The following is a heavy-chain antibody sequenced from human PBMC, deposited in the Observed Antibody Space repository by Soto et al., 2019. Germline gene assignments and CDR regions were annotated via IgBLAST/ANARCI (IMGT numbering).Heavy chain of an antibody. Sequence: SETLSLTCTVSGGSISGYSWSWIRQPPGKGLEWIGHIYYIGSTNYNPSLKSRVTISVDMSKNQLSLKLSSVTAADTAVYYCARRYGYSFDYWGQGTLVTVSS. CDR1: GGSISGYS. V-gene: IGHV4-59*08. D-gene: IGHD1-1*01. CDR2: IYYIGST. CDR3: ARRYGYSFDY. J-gene: IGHJ4*02.